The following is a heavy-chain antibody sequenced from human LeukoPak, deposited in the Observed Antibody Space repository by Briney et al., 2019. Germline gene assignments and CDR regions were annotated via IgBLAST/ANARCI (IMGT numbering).Heavy chain of an antibody. V-gene: IGHV4-59*11. CDR1: GDSINSRH. CDR2: IYSSGSS. CDR3: ARGGVWFDP. Sequence: SETLSLTCTVSGDSINSRHWTWIRQTPGKGLEWIGYIYSSGSSDYNPSLNSRVTTSVDTSKKQFSLRLTSVTSADTAIYYCARGGVWFDPWGQGTLVTVSS. J-gene: IGHJ5*02. D-gene: IGHD3-10*01.